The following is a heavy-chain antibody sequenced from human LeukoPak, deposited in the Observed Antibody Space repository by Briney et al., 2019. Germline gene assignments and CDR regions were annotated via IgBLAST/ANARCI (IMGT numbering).Heavy chain of an antibody. J-gene: IGHJ4*02. CDR1: GGSISSGSYY. V-gene: IGHV4-61*02. CDR3: ARHRGSGYDTAWFYDY. Sequence: PSETLSLTCTVSGGSISSGSYYWSWIRQPAGKGLEWIGRIYTSGSTNYNPSLKSRVTISVDTSKNQFSLKLSSVTAADTAVYYCARHRGSGYDTAWFYDYWGQGTLVTVSS. CDR2: IYTSGST. D-gene: IGHD5-12*01.